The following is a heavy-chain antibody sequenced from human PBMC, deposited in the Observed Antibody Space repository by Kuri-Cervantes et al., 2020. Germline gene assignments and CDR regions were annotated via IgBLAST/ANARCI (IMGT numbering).Heavy chain of an antibody. D-gene: IGHD6-19*01. J-gene: IGHJ4*02. CDR3: ARDLKGSSGWYGGVDY. Sequence: ASVKVSCKASGYTFTSYYMHWVRQAPGQGLEWMGIINPSGGSTSYAQKFQGRVTMTRDTSTSTVCMELSSLRSEDTAVYYCARDLKGSSGWYGGVDYWAQGTLVTVSS. V-gene: IGHV1-46*01. CDR1: GYTFTSYY. CDR2: INPSGGST.